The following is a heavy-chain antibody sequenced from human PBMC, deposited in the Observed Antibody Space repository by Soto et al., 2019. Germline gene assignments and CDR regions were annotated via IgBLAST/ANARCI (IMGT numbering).Heavy chain of an antibody. CDR1: GGSISSYY. CDR3: ARHNYGSGSTYFNY. J-gene: IGHJ4*02. CDR2: IYYSGST. D-gene: IGHD3-10*01. V-gene: IGHV4-59*08. Sequence: SETLSLTCTVSGGSISSYYWSWIRQPPGKGLEWIGYIYYSGSTNYNPSLKSRVTISVDTSKNQFSLKLNSMTAADTAVYYCARHNYGSGSTYFNYWGQGTLVTVSS.